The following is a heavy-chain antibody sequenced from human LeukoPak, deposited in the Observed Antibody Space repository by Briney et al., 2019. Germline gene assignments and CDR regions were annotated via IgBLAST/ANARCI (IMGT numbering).Heavy chain of an antibody. CDR3: ARDGPYSSLDY. CDR1: GFTFSSYW. J-gene: IGHJ4*02. Sequence: GGSLRLSCAASGFTFSSYWMSWVRHAPGKGLESVANIKQDGSEKYYVDSVKGRFTISRDNAKNSLYLQMNSLRAEDTAVFYCARDGPYSSLDYWGQGTLVTVSS. D-gene: IGHD6-13*01. CDR2: IKQDGSEK. V-gene: IGHV3-7*05.